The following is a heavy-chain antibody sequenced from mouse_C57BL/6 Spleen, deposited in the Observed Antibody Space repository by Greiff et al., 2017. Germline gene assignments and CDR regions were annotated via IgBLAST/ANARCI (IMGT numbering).Heavy chain of an antibody. D-gene: IGHD2-3*01. J-gene: IGHJ3*01. CDR1: GYTFTSYW. V-gene: IGHV1-69*01. CDR2: IDPSDSYT. CDR3: ARSGYDGYSFAY. Sequence: VQLQQSGAELVMPGASVKLSCKASGYTFTSYWMHWVKQRPGQGLEWIGEIDPSDSYTNYNQKFKGKSTLTVDKSSSTAYMQLSSLTSEDSAVYYCARSGYDGYSFAYWGQGTLVTVSA.